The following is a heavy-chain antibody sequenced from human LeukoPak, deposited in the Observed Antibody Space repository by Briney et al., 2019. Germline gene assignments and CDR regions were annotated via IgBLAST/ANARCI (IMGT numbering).Heavy chain of an antibody. CDR3: ARDNEGGSPADY. CDR1: GGTFSSYA. D-gene: IGHD6-25*01. Sequence: ASVKVSCKASGGTFSSYAISWVRQAPGQGLEWMGRIIPVFGTANYAQKFQGRVTITADRSTSTAYMELSGLRSEDTAVYYCARDNEGGSPADYWGQGTLVTVSS. CDR2: IIPVFGTA. V-gene: IGHV1-69*06. J-gene: IGHJ4*02.